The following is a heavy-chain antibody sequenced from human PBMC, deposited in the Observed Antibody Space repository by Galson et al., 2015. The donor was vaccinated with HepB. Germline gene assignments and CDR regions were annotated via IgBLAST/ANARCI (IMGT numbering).Heavy chain of an antibody. Sequence: SLRLSCADFGSTLSKYDMHWVRQAPGKGLEWVAVISYDGRNNHHADSVKGRFTISRDNSKNTLYLQMNSLRPEDTAVYYCARHSGHISGWYTGRGGFDSWGQGTPVTVSA. CDR3: ARHSGHISGWYTGRGGFDS. D-gene: IGHD6-19*01. CDR1: GSTLSKYD. CDR2: ISYDGRNN. J-gene: IGHJ4*02. V-gene: IGHV3-30*03.